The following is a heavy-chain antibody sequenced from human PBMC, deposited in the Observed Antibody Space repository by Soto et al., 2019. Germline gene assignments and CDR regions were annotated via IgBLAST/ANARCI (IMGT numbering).Heavy chain of an antibody. V-gene: IGHV3-21*01. Sequence: KPGGSLRLSCAASGFTFSSYSMNWVRQAPGKGLEWVSSISSSSSYIYYADSVKGRFTISRDNAKNSLYLQMNSLRAEDTAVYYCAREVSVGNYYYYGMDVWGQGTTVTVSS. CDR2: ISSSSSYI. D-gene: IGHD1-26*01. J-gene: IGHJ6*02. CDR1: GFTFSSYS. CDR3: AREVSVGNYYYYGMDV.